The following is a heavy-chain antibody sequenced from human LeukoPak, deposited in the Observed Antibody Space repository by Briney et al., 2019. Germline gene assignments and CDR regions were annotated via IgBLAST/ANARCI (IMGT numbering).Heavy chain of an antibody. V-gene: IGHV3-64*01. CDR3: ARSESIAAKYYYYYMDV. CDR2: ISSNGGST. D-gene: IGHD6-6*01. J-gene: IGHJ6*03. CDR1: GFTFSSYA. Sequence: GGSLRLSCAASGFTFSSYAMHWVRQAPGKGLEYVSAISSNGGSTYYANSVKGRFTISRDNSKNTLYLQMGSLRAEDMAVYYCARSESIAAKYYYYYMDVWGKGTTVTISS.